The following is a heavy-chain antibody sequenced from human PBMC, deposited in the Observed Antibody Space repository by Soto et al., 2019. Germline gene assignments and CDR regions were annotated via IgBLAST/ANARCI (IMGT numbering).Heavy chain of an antibody. D-gene: IGHD3-3*02. CDR2: IIPMFGTT. J-gene: IGHJ4*02. Sequence: SVKNSCKASGGTFSSNAISWVRQAPGQGLERMGGIIPMFGTTDYSQRFQGRVTITADTSTSTACMELNSLRSGDTAMYYCARVVPAATILGALKTWGQATLVTVSS. CDR3: ARVVPAATILGALKT. CDR1: GGTFSSNA. V-gene: IGHV1-69*06.